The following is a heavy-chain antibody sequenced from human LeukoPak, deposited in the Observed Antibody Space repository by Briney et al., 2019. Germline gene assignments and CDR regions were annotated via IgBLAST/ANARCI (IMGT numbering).Heavy chain of an antibody. CDR1: GGSFSGYY. J-gene: IGHJ5*02. V-gene: IGHV4-34*01. Sequence: SETLSLTCAVYGGSFSGYYWSWIRQPPGKGLEWIGEINHSGSTNYNPSLKSRVTISVDTSKNRFSLKLSSVTAADTAVYYCARVVVPAAIDWFDPWGQGTLVTVSS. CDR2: INHSGST. D-gene: IGHD2-2*01. CDR3: ARVVVPAAIDWFDP.